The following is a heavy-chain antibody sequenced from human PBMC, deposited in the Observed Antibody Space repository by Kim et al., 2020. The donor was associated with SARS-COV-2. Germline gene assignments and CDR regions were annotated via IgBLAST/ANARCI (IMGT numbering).Heavy chain of an antibody. CDR2: ISYDGSNK. D-gene: IGHD5-18*01. V-gene: IGHV3-30*04. CDR3: ASPTQLWLNGYYYYYGMDV. Sequence: GGSLRLSCAASGFTFSSYAMHWVRQAPGKGLEWVAVISYDGSNKYYADSVKGRFTISRDNSKNTLYLQMNSLRAEDTAVYYCASPTQLWLNGYYYYYGMDVWGQGTTVTVSS. J-gene: IGHJ6*02. CDR1: GFTFSSYA.